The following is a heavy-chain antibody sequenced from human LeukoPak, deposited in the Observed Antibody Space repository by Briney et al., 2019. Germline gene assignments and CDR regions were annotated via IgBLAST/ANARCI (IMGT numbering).Heavy chain of an antibody. V-gene: IGHV1-18*04. CDR2: ISAYNGNT. CDR1: GYTFTSYG. D-gene: IGHD2-2*01. J-gene: IGHJ5*02. CDR3: ARSTGDLGYCSSTSCYLPYNWFDP. Sequence: ASVKVSCKASGYTFTSYGISWVRQAPGQGLEWMGWISAYNGNTNYAQKLQGRVTMTTDTSTSTAYMELRSLRSDDTAVYYCARSTGDLGYCSSTSCYLPYNWFDPWGQGTLVTASS.